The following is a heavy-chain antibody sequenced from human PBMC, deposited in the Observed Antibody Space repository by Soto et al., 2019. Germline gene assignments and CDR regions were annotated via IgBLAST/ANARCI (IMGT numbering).Heavy chain of an antibody. J-gene: IGHJ6*01. V-gene: IGHV1-18*01. CDR2: ISAYNGNT. CDR1: GYTFTSYG. CDR3: TGVQGCPLYYYFPELVA. Sequence: QVQLVQSGAEVKKPGASVKVSCKASGYTFTSYGISWVRQAPGQGLEWMGWISAYNGNTNYAQKLQGRVTMTTDTSTSTAYPALSRLAPDATGAYEGTGVQGCPLYYYFPELVAGGQGTAVT. D-gene: IGHD2-15*01.